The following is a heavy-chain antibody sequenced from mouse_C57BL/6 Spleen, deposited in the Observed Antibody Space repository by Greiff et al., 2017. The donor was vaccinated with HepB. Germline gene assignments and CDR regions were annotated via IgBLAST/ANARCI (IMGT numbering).Heavy chain of an antibody. V-gene: IGHV1-61*01. CDR1: GYTFTSYW. CDR3: ARKGGYYEGFAY. CDR2: IYPSDSET. Sequence: VQLQQPGAELVRPGSSVKLSCKASGYTFTSYWMDWVKQRPGQGLEWIGNIYPSDSETHYNQKFKDKATLTVDKSSSTAYMQLSSLTSEDSAVYYCARKGGYYEGFAYWGQGTLVTVSA. J-gene: IGHJ3*01. D-gene: IGHD2-3*01.